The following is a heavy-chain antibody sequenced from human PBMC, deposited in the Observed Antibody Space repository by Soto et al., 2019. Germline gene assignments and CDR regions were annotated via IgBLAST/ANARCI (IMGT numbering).Heavy chain of an antibody. Sequence: ASVKVSCKASGYTFTGYYMHWVRQAPGQGLEWMGWINPNSGGTNYAQKFQGWVTMTRDTSISTAYMELSRLRSDDTAVYYCARGDILTGYYNRNYYYYGMDVWGQGTTVTVSS. CDR2: INPNSGGT. D-gene: IGHD3-9*01. J-gene: IGHJ6*02. CDR1: GYTFTGYY. CDR3: ARGDILTGYYNRNYYYYGMDV. V-gene: IGHV1-2*04.